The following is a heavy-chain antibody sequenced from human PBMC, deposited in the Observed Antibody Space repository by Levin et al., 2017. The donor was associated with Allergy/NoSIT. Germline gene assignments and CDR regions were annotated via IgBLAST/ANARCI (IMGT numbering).Heavy chain of an antibody. CDR3: ASDVLGGDY. Sequence: SETLSLTCTVSGGSVFSGSYYWSWIRQPPGKGLEYIGYVCYSGSTNYNPSLKSRVTISVDTSKNQFSLKLSSVTAADTAVYYCASDVLGGDYWGQGTLVTVSS. J-gene: IGHJ4*02. CDR2: VCYSGST. V-gene: IGHV4-61*01. D-gene: IGHD3-16*01. CDR1: GGSVFSGSYY.